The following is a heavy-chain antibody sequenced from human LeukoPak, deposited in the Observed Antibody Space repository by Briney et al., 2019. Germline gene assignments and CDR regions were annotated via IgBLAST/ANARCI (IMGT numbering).Heavy chain of an antibody. CDR3: ARGYSGSYYELDGVFDY. V-gene: IGHV4-38-2*02. CDR1: GYSISSGYY. J-gene: IGHJ4*02. CDR2: IYHSGST. D-gene: IGHD1-26*01. Sequence: SETLSPTCTVSGYSISSGYYWGWIRQPPGKGLEWIGSIYHSGSTYYNPSLKSRVTISVDTSKNQFSLKLSSVTAADTAVYYCARGYSGSYYELDGVFDYWGQGTLVTVSS.